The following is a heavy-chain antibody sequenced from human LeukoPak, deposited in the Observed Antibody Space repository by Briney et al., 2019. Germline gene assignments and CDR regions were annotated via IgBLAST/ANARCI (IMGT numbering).Heavy chain of an antibody. CDR1: GGSISSSSYY. D-gene: IGHD1-26*01. CDR2: IYYSGST. J-gene: IGHJ4*02. V-gene: IGHV4-39*01. CDR3: ARWEVGATMFDY. Sequence: PSETLSLTCTVSGGSISSSSYYWGWIRQPPWKGLEWIGSIYYSGSTYYNPSLKSRVTISVDTSKNQFSLKLSSVTAADTAVYYCARWEVGATMFDYWSQGTLVTVSS.